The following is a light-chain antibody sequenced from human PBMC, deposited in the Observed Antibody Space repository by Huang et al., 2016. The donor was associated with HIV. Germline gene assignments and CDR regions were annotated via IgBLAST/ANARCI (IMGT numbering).Light chain of an antibody. Sequence: EIVLTQSPGALSLSPGERATLSCRDSQSVTSSSLAWYQHKPGQAPRLLIYGASSRATGIPDRFSGSGSGTDFTLTISRLEAEDFAVYYCQQYGSSPRTFGRGTKLEIK. J-gene: IGKJ1*01. CDR1: QSVTSSS. CDR2: GAS. CDR3: QQYGSSPRT. V-gene: IGKV3-20*01.